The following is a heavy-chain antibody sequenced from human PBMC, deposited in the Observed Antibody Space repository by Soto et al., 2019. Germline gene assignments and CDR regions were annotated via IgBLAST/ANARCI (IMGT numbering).Heavy chain of an antibody. CDR2: IIPIFGTA. Sequence: QVQLVQSGAEVKKPGSSVKVSCKASGGTFSSYAISWVRQAPGQGLEWMGGIIPIFGTANYAQKFQGRVTITADESTSTAYMELSSLRSEDTAVYYCARDLRGPYYYYYYGMDVWGQGTTVTVSS. CDR3: ARDLRGPYYYYYYGMDV. CDR1: GGTFSSYA. J-gene: IGHJ6*02. V-gene: IGHV1-69*01.